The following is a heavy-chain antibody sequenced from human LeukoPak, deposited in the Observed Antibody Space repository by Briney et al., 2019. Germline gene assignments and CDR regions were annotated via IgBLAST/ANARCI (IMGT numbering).Heavy chain of an antibody. CDR2: IYPGDSDT. V-gene: IGHV5-51*01. CDR1: GYSFTSYW. J-gene: IGHJ5*02. Sequence: GESLKISCKGSGYSFTSYWIGGVRQMPGKGLEWMGIIYPGDSDTRYSPSFECQVTMSADKPISTAYLQWSSLKASDTAMYYCARRRTYYSSGTKGYNWFDPWGQGTLVTVSS. D-gene: IGHD3-10*01. CDR3: ARRRTYYSSGTKGYNWFDP.